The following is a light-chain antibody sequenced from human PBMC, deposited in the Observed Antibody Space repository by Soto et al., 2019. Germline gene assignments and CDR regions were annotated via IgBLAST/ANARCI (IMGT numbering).Light chain of an antibody. J-gene: IGKJ1*01. Sequence: EIMLTQAPGTLSSSLGDRATLSFRASQSVSSYLAWYQQKPGQAPRLLIYDASNRATGIPARFSGSGSGTDFTLTISRLEPEDSAVYYCQQYGTSPTTFGQGTKWIS. CDR2: DAS. V-gene: IGKV3-20*01. CDR3: QQYGTSPTT. CDR1: QSVSSY.